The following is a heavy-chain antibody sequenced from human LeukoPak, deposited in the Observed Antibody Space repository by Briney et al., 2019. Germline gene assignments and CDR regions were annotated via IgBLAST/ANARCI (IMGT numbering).Heavy chain of an antibody. CDR3: ARVRGSGSYPGNFIDY. CDR2: ISAYNGNT. D-gene: IGHD1-26*01. V-gene: IGHV1-18*01. Sequence: ASVKVSCKASGYTFTSYGISWVRQAPGQGLEWMRWISAYNGNTNYAQKLQGRVTMTTDTSTSTAYMELRSLRSDDTAVYYCARVRGSGSYPGNFIDYWGQGTLVTVSS. CDR1: GYTFTSYG. J-gene: IGHJ4*02.